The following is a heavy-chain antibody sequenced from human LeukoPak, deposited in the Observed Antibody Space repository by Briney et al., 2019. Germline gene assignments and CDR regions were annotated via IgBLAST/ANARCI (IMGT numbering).Heavy chain of an antibody. CDR1: GFTFDDYA. CDR2: ISGDGGST. J-gene: IGHJ4*02. V-gene: IGHV3-43*02. Sequence: GGSLRLSCAASGFTFDDYAMHWVRQAPGKGLEWVSLISGDGGSTYYADSVKGRFTISRDNSKNSLYLQMNSQRTEDTALYYCAKDYRSYGYLDYWGQGTLVTVSS. CDR3: AKDYRSYGYLDY. D-gene: IGHD5-18*01.